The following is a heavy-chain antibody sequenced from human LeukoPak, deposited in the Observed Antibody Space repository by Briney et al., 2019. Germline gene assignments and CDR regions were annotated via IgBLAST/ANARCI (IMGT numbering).Heavy chain of an antibody. CDR3: ARGPYYYDSSGYYPTDY. J-gene: IGHJ4*02. CDR2: ISSSSSYI. V-gene: IGHV3-21*04. Sequence: GGSLRLSCAASGFTFSSYSMNWVRQAPGKGLEWVSSISSSSSYIYYADSVKGRFTISRDNAKNSLYLQMNSLRAEDTALYYCARGPYYYDSSGYYPTDYWGQGTLVTVSS. D-gene: IGHD3-22*01. CDR1: GFTFSSYS.